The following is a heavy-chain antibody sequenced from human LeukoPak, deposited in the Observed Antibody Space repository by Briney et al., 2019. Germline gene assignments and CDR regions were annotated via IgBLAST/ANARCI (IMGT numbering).Heavy chain of an antibody. V-gene: IGHV3-21*01. J-gene: IGHJ3*02. Sequence: PGGSLRLSCAASGFTSSSYSMNWVRQAPGKGLEWVSSISSSSSYIYYADSVKGRFTISRDNAKNSLYLQMNSLRAEDTAVYYCARDLVAILVYAYDAFDIWGQGTMVTVSS. D-gene: IGHD2-8*01. CDR2: ISSSSSYI. CDR1: GFTSSSYS. CDR3: ARDLVAILVYAYDAFDI.